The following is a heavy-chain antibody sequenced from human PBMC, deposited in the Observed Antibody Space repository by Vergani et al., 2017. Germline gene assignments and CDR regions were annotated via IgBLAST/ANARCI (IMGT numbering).Heavy chain of an antibody. D-gene: IGHD6-13*01. CDR3: SIAAAGTPALYFQH. Sequence: QVQLQESGPGLVKPSETLSLTCTVSGGSISSYYWSWIRQPPGKGLEWIGYIYYSGSTYYNPSLKSRVTISVDTSKNQFSLKLSSVTAADTAVYYCSIAAAGTPALYFQHWGQGTLVTVSS. V-gene: IGHV4-59*04. J-gene: IGHJ1*01. CDR2: IYYSGST. CDR1: GGSISSYY.